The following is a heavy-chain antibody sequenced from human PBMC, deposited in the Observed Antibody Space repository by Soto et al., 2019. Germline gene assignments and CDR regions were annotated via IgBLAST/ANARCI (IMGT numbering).Heavy chain of an antibody. CDR2: IYYSGST. CDR1: GGSISSYY. V-gene: IGHV4-59*08. D-gene: IGHD6-13*01. J-gene: IGHJ3*02. Sequence: SETLSLTCTVSGGSISSYYWSWIRQPPGKGLEWIGYIYYSGSTNYNPSLKSRVTISVDTSKNQFSLKLSSVTAADTAVYYCASLYSSSWYGAFDIWGQGTMVTVSS. CDR3: ASLYSSSWYGAFDI.